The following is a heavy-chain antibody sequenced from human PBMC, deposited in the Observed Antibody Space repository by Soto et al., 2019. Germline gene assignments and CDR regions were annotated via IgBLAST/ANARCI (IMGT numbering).Heavy chain of an antibody. V-gene: IGHV3-30*18. CDR3: GKVQT. Sequence: GGSLRLSCSASGFMFSDYAMHWVRQAPGKGLEWVATVSSDGNRKYYATSVKGRFAISKDKSMGTLFLQMDSLGADDTAVYYCGKVQTRGRGP. J-gene: IGHJ2*01. CDR2: VSSDGNRK. CDR1: GFMFSDYA.